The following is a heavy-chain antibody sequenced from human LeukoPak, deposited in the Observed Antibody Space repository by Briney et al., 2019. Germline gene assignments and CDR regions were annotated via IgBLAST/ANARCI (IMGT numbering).Heavy chain of an antibody. D-gene: IGHD6-13*01. J-gene: IGHJ4*02. CDR3: AKGGIAAYFDY. V-gene: IGHV3-30*02. CDR2: IRSDGSHK. Sequence: GSLRLSCAASGFTFSNYAMHWVRQAPGKGLEWVAFIRSDGSHKYYADSVKGRFTISRDNAKNSLYLQMNSLRAEDTAVYYCAKGGIAAYFDYWGQGTLVTVSS. CDR1: GFTFSNYA.